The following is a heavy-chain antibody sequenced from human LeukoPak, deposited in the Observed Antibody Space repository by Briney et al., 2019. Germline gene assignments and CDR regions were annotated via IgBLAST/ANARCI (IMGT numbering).Heavy chain of an antibody. CDR3: ARYRLYCSGGSCYSPFDY. D-gene: IGHD2-15*01. Sequence: ASVKVSCKASGYTFTGYYMHWARQAPGQGLEWMGWINPNSGGTNYAQKSQGRVTMTRDTSISTAYMELSRLRSDDTAVYYCARYRLYCSGGSCYSPFDYWGQGTLVTVSS. CDR2: INPNSGGT. V-gene: IGHV1-2*02. J-gene: IGHJ4*02. CDR1: GYTFTGYY.